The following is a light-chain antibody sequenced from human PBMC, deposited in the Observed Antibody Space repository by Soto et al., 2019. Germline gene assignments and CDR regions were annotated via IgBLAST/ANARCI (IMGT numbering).Light chain of an antibody. Sequence: QSVLTQPPSASGTPGQRVTISCSGTSSNIGSNTVSWYQQLQATAPKLLIYCNNRRPAGVPDRFSGSKSGASASLAISGLQAEDEADYYCASWDDSRNGPVFGGGTKVTVL. CDR3: ASWDDSRNGPV. CDR1: SSNIGSNT. J-gene: IGLJ2*01. CDR2: CNN. V-gene: IGLV1-44*01.